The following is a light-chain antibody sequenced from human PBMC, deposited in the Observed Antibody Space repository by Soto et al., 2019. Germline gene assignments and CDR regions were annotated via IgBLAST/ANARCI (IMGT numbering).Light chain of an antibody. J-gene: IGKJ1*01. CDR1: QSVSSSY. CDR3: QQYGSSSLT. CDR2: GTS. Sequence: EIVLTQSPGTLSLYPGERATLSCRASQSVSSSYLAWYQQKPGQAPRLLIYGTSSRATAIPDRFSGSGSGTDFTLTISRLEPEDFAVYYCQQYGSSSLTFGQGTKVEIK. V-gene: IGKV3-20*01.